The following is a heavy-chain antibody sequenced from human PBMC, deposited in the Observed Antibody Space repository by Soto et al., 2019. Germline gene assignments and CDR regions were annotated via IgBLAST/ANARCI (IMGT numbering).Heavy chain of an antibody. J-gene: IGHJ3*02. V-gene: IGHV1-2*02. CDR3: ARGGGVGVTGSAAFDM. CDR2: INPATGAA. D-gene: IGHD3-3*01. CDR1: GYPVTAYY. Sequence: QLHLVQSGAVVKKPGASVTVSCSASGYPVTAYYMHWVRQAPGRGLEWMGGINPATGAATYTQTFQGRVTMTRDTSPGTVFMELSGLTSEDTAVFCCARGGGVGVTGSAAFDMWGQGTVVTVSS.